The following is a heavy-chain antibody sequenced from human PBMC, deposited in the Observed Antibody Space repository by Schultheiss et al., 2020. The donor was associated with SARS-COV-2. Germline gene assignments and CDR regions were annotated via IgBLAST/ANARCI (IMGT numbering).Heavy chain of an antibody. Sequence: GGSLRLSCKGSGYSFSTYWIGWVRQMPGKGLEWMGIIYPGDSDTRYSPSFQGQVTISADKSISTAYLQWSSLKASDTAMYYCARQGSGWTSTPFDYWGQGTLVTVSS. D-gene: IGHD6-19*01. CDR3: ARQGSGWTSTPFDY. CDR1: GYSFSTYW. J-gene: IGHJ4*02. V-gene: IGHV5-51*01. CDR2: IYPGDSDT.